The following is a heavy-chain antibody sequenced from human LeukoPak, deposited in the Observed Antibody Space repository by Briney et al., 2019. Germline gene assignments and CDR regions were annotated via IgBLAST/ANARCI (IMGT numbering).Heavy chain of an antibody. CDR3: ARAVARFRFDY. V-gene: IGHV1-2*02. J-gene: IGHJ4*02. CDR1: GYTFTGYY. CDR2: INPNSGGT. Sequence: AAVKVSFKSAGYTFTGYYMHWVRQAPGQGLEWMGWINPNSGGTNYAQKFQGRVTMTRDTSISTAYMELSRLRSDDTAVYYCARAVARFRFDYWGQGTLVTVSS. D-gene: IGHD3-3*01.